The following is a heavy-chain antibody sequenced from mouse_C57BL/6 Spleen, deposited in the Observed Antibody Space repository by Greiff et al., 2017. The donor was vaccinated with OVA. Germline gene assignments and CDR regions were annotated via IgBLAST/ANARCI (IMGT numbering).Heavy chain of an antibody. D-gene: IGHD1-1*01. J-gene: IGHJ4*01. CDR3: ARQGGITTVYYAMDY. Sequence: VQVVESGPGLVAPSQSLSITCTVSGFSLTSYGVHWVRQPPGKGLEWLVVIWSDGSTTYNSALKSRLSISKDNSKSQVFLKMNSLQTDDTAMYYCARQGGITTVYYAMDYWGQGTSVTVSS. CDR1: GFSLTSYG. CDR2: IWSDGST. V-gene: IGHV2-6-1*01.